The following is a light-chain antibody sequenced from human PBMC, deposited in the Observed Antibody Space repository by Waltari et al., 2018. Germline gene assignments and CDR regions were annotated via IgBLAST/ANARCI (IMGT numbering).Light chain of an antibody. J-gene: IGKJ4*01. CDR1: QDISSY. CDR2: GAS. Sequence: DIQLTQSPSFLSASVGDRLTITCWASQDISSYLAWYQQKPGKAPNLLIYGASTLQSGVPSRFSGSGSGTEFTLTISSLQPEDFAAYYCQQLNSDPLTFGGGTKVEI. V-gene: IGKV1-9*01. CDR3: QQLNSDPLT.